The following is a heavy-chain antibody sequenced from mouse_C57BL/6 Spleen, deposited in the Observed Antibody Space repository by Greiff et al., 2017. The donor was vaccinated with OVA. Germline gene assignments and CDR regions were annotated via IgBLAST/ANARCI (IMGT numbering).Heavy chain of an antibody. CDR3: ARRATTVVAPDY. J-gene: IGHJ2*01. CDR2: INPSSGYT. V-gene: IGHV1-7*01. CDR1: GYTFTSYW. Sequence: VQLQQSGAELAKPGASVKLSCKASGYTFTSYWMHWVKQRPGQGLEWIGYINPSSGYTKYIQKFKDKATLTADKSSSTAYIQLSSLTYEDSAVYYCARRATTVVAPDYWGQGTTLTVSS. D-gene: IGHD1-1*01.